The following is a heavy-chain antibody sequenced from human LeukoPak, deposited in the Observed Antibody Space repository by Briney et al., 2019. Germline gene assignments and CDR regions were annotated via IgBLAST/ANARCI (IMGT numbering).Heavy chain of an antibody. CDR1: GFTFSSYA. Sequence: GSLRLSCAASGFTFSSYALSWVRQPPGKGLEWIGSIYYSGSTYYNPSLKSRVTISVDTSKNQFSLKLSSVTAADTAVYYCARHPYYDFWSGYYMGFDYWGQGTLVTVSS. J-gene: IGHJ4*02. CDR3: ARHPYYDFWSGYYMGFDY. V-gene: IGHV4-39*01. D-gene: IGHD3-3*01. CDR2: IYYSGST.